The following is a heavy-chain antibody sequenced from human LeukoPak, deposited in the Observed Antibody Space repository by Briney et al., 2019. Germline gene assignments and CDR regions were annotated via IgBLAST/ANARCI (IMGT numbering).Heavy chain of an antibody. CDR3: ARLPFRLAVAIDY. V-gene: IGHV4-39*01. CDR1: GGSISSSSYY. D-gene: IGHD6-19*01. Sequence: SETLSLTCTVSGGSISSSSYYWGWIRQPPGKGLEWIGSIYHSGSTYYNPSLKSRVTISVDTSKNQFSLKLSSVTAADTAVYYCARLPFRLAVAIDYWGQGTLVTVSS. J-gene: IGHJ4*02. CDR2: IYHSGST.